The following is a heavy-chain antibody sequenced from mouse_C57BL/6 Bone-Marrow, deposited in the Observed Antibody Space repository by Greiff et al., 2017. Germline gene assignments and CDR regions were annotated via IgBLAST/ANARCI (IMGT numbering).Heavy chain of an antibody. D-gene: IGHD3-3*01. CDR1: GFTFSDYG. V-gene: IGHV5-17*01. CDR2: ISSGSSTI. J-gene: IGHJ2*01. CDR3: ATGSVALGD. Sequence: EVKLMESGGGLVKPGGSLKLSCAASGFTFSDYGMHWVRQAPEKGLEWVAYISSGSSTIYYADTVKGRFPISRDNAKNTLFLQMTSLRSEDTAMYYCATGSVALGDGGQGTTLTGSS.